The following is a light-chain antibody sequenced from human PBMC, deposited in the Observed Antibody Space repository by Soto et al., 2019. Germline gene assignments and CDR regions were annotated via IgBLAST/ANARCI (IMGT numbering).Light chain of an antibody. CDR2: DVS. CDR1: SSDVGYYNY. Sequence: QSALTQPVSVSGSPGQSITISCTGTSSDVGYYNYVSWYQQYPGKVPKLMIYDVSKRPSGVPDRFSGSKSGNTASLTVSGRRADDEAVYHCSSYAGGDSFGVIFGGGTKLTVL. V-gene: IGLV2-8*01. J-gene: IGLJ2*01. CDR3: SSYAGGDSFGVI.